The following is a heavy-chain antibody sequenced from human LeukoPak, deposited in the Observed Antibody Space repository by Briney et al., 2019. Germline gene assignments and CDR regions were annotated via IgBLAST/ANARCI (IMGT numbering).Heavy chain of an antibody. D-gene: IGHD3-10*01. J-gene: IGHJ4*02. CDR1: VYTFTIYG. CDR2: ISTYNGNT. CDR3: ARDGSGSCDY. Sequence: GASVNVSFTSSVYTFTIYGISWVRQAPGQGREGMGWISTYNGNTNYAQKLQGRLTMTTDTSTSTAYMELRSLRSDDTAVYYCARDGSGSCDYWGQGTLVTVSS. V-gene: IGHV1-18*01.